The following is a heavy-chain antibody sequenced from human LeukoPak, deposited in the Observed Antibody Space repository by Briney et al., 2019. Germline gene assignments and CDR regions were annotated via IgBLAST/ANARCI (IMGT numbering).Heavy chain of an antibody. Sequence: SETLSLTCTVSGGSISSHYWSWIRQPPGKGLELIGYISYSGTTYYNPSLKSRVTMSVDTSKNQFSLNLNSVTAADTAVYYCSRAGMVRGEDWFDPWGQGTLVTVSS. J-gene: IGHJ5*02. CDR3: SRAGMVRGEDWFDP. V-gene: IGHV4-59*11. D-gene: IGHD3-10*01. CDR2: ISYSGTT. CDR1: GGSISSHY.